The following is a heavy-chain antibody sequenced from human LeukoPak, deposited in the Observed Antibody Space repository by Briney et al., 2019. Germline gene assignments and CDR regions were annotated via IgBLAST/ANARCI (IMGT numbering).Heavy chain of an antibody. CDR1: GGTFSSYA. Sequence: GASVKVSCKASGGTFSSYAISWVRQAPGQGLEWMGGIIPIFGTANYAQKFQDRVTITADKSTSTAYMELSSLRSEDTAVYYCGRVVGLTGYSSTWYSGYYYYMDVWGKGTTVTVSS. V-gene: IGHV1-69*06. CDR2: IIPIFGTA. CDR3: GRVVGLTGYSSTWYSGYYYYMDV. J-gene: IGHJ6*03. D-gene: IGHD6-13*01.